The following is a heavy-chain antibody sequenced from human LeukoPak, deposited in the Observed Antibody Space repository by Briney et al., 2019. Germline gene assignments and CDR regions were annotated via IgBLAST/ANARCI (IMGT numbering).Heavy chain of an antibody. CDR3: ARGPGRSKYGSGSYGVDY. Sequence: GASVKVPCKASGYTFTSYGISWVRQAPGQGLEWMGWISAYNGNTNYAQKLQGRVTMTTDTSTSTAYMELRSLRSDDTVVYYCARGPGRSKYGSGSYGVDYWGQGTLVTVSS. V-gene: IGHV1-18*01. D-gene: IGHD3-10*01. CDR1: GYTFTSYG. J-gene: IGHJ4*02. CDR2: ISAYNGNT.